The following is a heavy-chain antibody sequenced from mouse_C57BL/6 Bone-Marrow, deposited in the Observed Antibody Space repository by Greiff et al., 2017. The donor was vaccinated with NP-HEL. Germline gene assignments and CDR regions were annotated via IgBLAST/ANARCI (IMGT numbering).Heavy chain of an antibody. CDR2: IDPNSGGT. D-gene: IGHD1-3*01. CDR1: GYTFTSYW. J-gene: IGHJ2*01. CDR3: ARAKSGQYDFDY. V-gene: IGHV1-72*01. Sequence: QVQLQQPGAELVKPGASVKLSCKASGYTFTSYWMHWVKQRPGRGLEGIGRIDPNSGGTKYNEKFKSKATLTEDKPSSTAHMQHSSLTSEDSAVYYCARAKSGQYDFDYWGQGTTLTVSS.